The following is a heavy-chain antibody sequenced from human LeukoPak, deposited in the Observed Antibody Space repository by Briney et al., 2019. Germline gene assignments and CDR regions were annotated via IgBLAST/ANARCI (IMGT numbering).Heavy chain of an antibody. J-gene: IGHJ6*02. CDR3: ARKTVATPAPGNYYYGMDV. CDR2: ISAYNGST. Sequence: ASVKVSCKASGYTFTSYGISWVRQAPGQGLEWMGWISAYNGSTNYAQKLQGRVTMTTDTSTSTAYMELRSLRSDDTAVYYCARKTVATPAPGNYYYGMDVWGQGTTVTVSS. CDR1: GYTFTSYG. D-gene: IGHD5-12*01. V-gene: IGHV1-18*01.